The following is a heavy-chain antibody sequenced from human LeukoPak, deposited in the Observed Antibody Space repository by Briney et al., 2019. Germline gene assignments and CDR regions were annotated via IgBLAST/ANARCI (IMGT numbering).Heavy chain of an antibody. CDR2: VSAYNGNT. V-gene: IGHV1-18*01. CDR3: ARAGGVSFVARWFDP. J-gene: IGHJ5*02. D-gene: IGHD3-16*01. CDR1: GYTFSNYG. Sequence: ASVKVSCKASGYTFSNYGISWVRQAPGQGLEWLGWVSAYNGNTNYAQKLQGRVTMTTDTSTGIAYMGLKSLRSDDTAVYYCARAGGVSFVARWFDPWGQGSLVTVSS.